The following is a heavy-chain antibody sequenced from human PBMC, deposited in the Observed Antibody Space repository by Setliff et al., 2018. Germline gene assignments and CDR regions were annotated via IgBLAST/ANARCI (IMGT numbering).Heavy chain of an antibody. CDR1: GYSISSGYY. Sequence: SSETLSLTCAVSGYSISSGYYWGWIRQPPGKGLEWIGSIYHSGSTNYNPSLKSRVTISVDTSKNQFSLKLSSVTAADTAVYYCARVSQYSSGWYYYYYYGMDVWGQGTTVTVSS. CDR3: ARVSQYSSGWYYYYYYGMDV. V-gene: IGHV4-38-2*01. J-gene: IGHJ6*02. D-gene: IGHD6-19*01. CDR2: IYHSGST.